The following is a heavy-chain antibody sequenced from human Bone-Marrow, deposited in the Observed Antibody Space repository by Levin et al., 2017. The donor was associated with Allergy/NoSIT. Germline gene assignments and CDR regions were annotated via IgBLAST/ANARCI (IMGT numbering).Heavy chain of an antibody. D-gene: IGHD6-13*01. CDR3: ASTDSSSWSDWFDP. J-gene: IGHJ5*02. CDR2: INHSGST. V-gene: IGHV4-34*01. CDR1: GGSFSGYY. Sequence: SQTLSLTCAVYGGSFSGYYWSWIRPPPGKGLEWIGEINHSGSTNYNPSLKSRVTISVDTSKNQFSLKLSSVTAADTAVYYCASTDSSSWSDWFDPWGQGTLVTVSS.